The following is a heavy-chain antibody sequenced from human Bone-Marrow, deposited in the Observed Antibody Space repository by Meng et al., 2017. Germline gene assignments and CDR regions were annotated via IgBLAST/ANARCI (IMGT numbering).Heavy chain of an antibody. CDR3: AKRKSGSYFPFDY. D-gene: IGHD1-26*01. V-gene: IGHV3-23*01. CDR1: GFTFSSYA. J-gene: IGHJ4*02. Sequence: GESLKISCAASGFTFSSYAMSWVRQAPGKGLEWVSAISGSGGSTYYADSAKGRFTISRDNSKTTLYLQKNSLRAEDTAVYYCAKRKSGSYFPFDYWGQGTLVTVSS. CDR2: ISGSGGST.